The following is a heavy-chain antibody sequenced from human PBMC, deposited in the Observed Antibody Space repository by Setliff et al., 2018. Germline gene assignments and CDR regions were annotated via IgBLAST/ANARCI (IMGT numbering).Heavy chain of an antibody. CDR1: GFSFSSFW. Sequence: GGSLRLSCAASGFSFSSFWMSWVRQPPGKGLEWVANINQDGDAQFYVDSVKGRVTISRDNAKNSLYLQMNSLRVEDTAIYYCATDGPCGGDCSLAGGYLSSWGQGTLVTVSS. D-gene: IGHD2-21*01. J-gene: IGHJ5*02. CDR2: INQDGDAQ. CDR3: ATDGPCGGDCSLAGGYLSS. V-gene: IGHV3-7*03.